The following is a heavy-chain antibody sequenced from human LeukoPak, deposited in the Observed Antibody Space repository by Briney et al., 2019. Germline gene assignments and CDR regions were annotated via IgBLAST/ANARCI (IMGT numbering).Heavy chain of an antibody. CDR3: ARVLAYCGGDCLSRRYFDL. V-gene: IGHV4-39*07. CDR1: GGSISTSNYY. J-gene: IGHJ2*01. D-gene: IGHD2-21*02. Sequence: PSETLSLTCTVSGGSISTSNYYWGWIRQPPGKGLEWIGSIYYSGSTYYNPSLKSRVTISVDTSKNQFSLKLSSVTAADTAVYYCARVLAYCGGDCLSRRYFDLWGRGTLVTVSS. CDR2: IYYSGST.